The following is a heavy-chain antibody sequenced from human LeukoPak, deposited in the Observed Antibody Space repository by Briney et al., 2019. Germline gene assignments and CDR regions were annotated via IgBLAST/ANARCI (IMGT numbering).Heavy chain of an antibody. V-gene: IGHV3-53*01. D-gene: IGHD3-22*01. CDR2: IYSGGST. CDR1: GFTVSSNY. Sequence: HPGGSLRLSCAASGFTVSSNYMSWVRQAPGKGLEWVSVIYSGGSTYYADSVKGRFTISRDNSKNTLYLQMNSLRAEDTAVYYCARVAYYYDSSGYGSWFDPWGQGTLVTVSS. CDR3: ARVAYYYDSSGYGSWFDP. J-gene: IGHJ5*02.